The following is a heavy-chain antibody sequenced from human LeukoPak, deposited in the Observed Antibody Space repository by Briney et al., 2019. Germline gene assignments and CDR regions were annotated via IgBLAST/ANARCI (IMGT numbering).Heavy chain of an antibody. CDR1: GYSISSGYY. J-gene: IGHJ4*02. V-gene: IGHV4-38-2*02. CDR2: IYHSGCT. Sequence: SSETLSLTCTVSGYSISSGYYWGWIRQAPGKGLEWIGSIYHSGCTYYNPSLKSRVTTSVDTSKNQFSLKLSSVTAADTAVYYCARHYDRSGYYSGFDYWGQGTLVTVSS. CDR3: ARHYDRSGYYSGFDY. D-gene: IGHD3-22*01.